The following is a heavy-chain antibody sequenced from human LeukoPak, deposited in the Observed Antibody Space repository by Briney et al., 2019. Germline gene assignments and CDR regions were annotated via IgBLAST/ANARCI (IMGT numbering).Heavy chain of an antibody. Sequence: GGSLRLSCTASGFTFSSYWMHWVRQAPGKGLVWVSRIKSDGSITFYADSVRGRFTISRDNAKNTLYLQMSSLRAEDTAVYYCARGGYFDNWGQGTVVTVSS. CDR2: IKSDGSIT. CDR1: GFTFSSYW. V-gene: IGHV3-74*01. CDR3: ARGGYFDN. J-gene: IGHJ4*02.